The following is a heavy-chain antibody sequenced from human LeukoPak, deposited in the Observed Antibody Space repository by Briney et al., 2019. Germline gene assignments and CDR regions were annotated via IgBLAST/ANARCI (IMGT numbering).Heavy chain of an antibody. V-gene: IGHV4-34*01. J-gene: IGHJ4*02. CDR1: GGSFSGYY. CDR2: INHSGST. CDR3: ARVATSRGYSFGTRGRGYYFDY. Sequence: SETLSLTCAVYGGSFSGYYWSWIRQPPGKGLEWIGEINHSGSTNYNPSLKSRVTISVDTSKNQFSLKLSSVTAADTAVYYCARVATSRGYSFGTRGRGYYFDYWGQGTLVTVSS. D-gene: IGHD5-18*01.